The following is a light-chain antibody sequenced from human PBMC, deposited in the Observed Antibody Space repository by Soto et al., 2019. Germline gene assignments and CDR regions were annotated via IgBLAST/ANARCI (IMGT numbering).Light chain of an antibody. CDR1: QSVLYSSNNKNY. J-gene: IGKJ1*01. V-gene: IGKV4-1*01. CDR2: WAS. CDR3: QQYYSTSQT. Sequence: DIVMTQSPVPLAVSLGERATINCKSSQSVLYSSNNKNYLAWYQQKPGQPPKLLIYWASTRESGVPDRFSGSGSGTDFTLTISSLQAEDVAVYYCQQYYSTSQTFGQGTKVEIK.